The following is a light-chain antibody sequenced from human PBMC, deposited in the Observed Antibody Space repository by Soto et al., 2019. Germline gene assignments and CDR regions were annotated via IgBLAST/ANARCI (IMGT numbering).Light chain of an antibody. J-gene: IGKJ1*01. V-gene: IGKV1-12*01. Sequence: EIQMTQSPSTVSVSAGERATITCRASQSISSCLAWYQQKPGKAPRLLIYDASSMQSGFPSRFSGSGSGTDFTLTISSLQPEDFATYYCQQSNSLPCTFGQGTKVEIK. CDR3: QQSNSLPCT. CDR2: DAS. CDR1: QSISSC.